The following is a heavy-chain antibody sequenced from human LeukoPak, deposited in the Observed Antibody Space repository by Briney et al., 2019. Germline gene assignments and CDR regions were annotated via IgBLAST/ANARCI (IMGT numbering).Heavy chain of an antibody. CDR2: IKQDGSEK. D-gene: IGHD5-18*01. J-gene: IGHJ3*02. V-gene: IGHV3-7*03. Sequence: GGSLRLSCAASGFTFSSYWMSWVRQAPGKGLEWVANIKQDGSEKYYVDSVKGRFTISRDNSKNTLYLQMNSLRAEDTAVYYCAIETAHDAFDIWGQGTMVTVSS. CDR1: GFTFSSYW. CDR3: AIETAHDAFDI.